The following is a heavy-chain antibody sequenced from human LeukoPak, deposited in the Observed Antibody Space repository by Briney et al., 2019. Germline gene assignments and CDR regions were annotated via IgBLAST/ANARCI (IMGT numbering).Heavy chain of an antibody. V-gene: IGHV3-48*01. CDR1: GFTFSSYS. CDR2: ISDSSHAI. J-gene: IGHJ4*02. CDR3: AKDMRFDWTPYYFDY. D-gene: IGHD3-9*01. Sequence: GGSLRLSCAASGFTFSSYSMIWVRQAPGKGLEWVSYISDSSHAIYHADSVKGRFTISRDNAKDSLYLQMNSLRAEDTAVYYCAKDMRFDWTPYYFDYWGQGTLVTVSS.